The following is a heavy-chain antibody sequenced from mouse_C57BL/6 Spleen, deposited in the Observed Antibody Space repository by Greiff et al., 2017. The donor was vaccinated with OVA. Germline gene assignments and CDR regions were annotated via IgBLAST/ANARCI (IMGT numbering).Heavy chain of an antibody. J-gene: IGHJ2*01. V-gene: IGHV1-80*01. D-gene: IGHD2-1*01. Sequence: QVQLKQSGAELVKPGASVKLSCKASGYAFSSYWMNWVKQRPGQGLEWIGQIYPGDGDTNYNGKFKGKATLTADKSSSTAYMQLSSLTSEDSAVYFCARDRLGGNLDYWGQGTTLTVSS. CDR2: IYPGDGDT. CDR3: ARDRLGGNLDY. CDR1: GYAFSSYW.